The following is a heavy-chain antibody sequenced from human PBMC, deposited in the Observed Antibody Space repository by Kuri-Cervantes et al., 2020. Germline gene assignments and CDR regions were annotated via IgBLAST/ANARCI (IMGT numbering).Heavy chain of an antibody. CDR1: GFTFSDYY. CDR2: ISSSGSTI. J-gene: IGHJ4*03. D-gene: IGHD1-14*01. CDR3: ARAGNRGECNLISCYAF. Sequence: GESLKISCAASGFTFSDYYMSWIRQAPGKGLEWVSYISSSGSTIYYADSVKGRFTISRDNSKNTLYLQMNSLRAEDTAVYYCARAGNRGECNLISCYAFWGQGILVTVSS. V-gene: IGHV3-11*04.